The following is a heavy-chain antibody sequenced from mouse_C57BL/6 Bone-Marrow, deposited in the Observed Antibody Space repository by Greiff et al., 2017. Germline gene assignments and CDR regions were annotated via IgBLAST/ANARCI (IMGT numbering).Heavy chain of an antibody. V-gene: IGHV5-17*01. CDR1: GFTFSDYG. Sequence: EVQGVESGGGLVKPGGSLKLSCAASGFTFSDYGMHWVRQAPEKGLEWVAYISSGSSTIYYADTVKGRFAISRDNAKNTLFLQMTSLRSEDTAMYYCARRYYGSSWGFAYWGQGTLVTVSA. D-gene: IGHD1-1*01. CDR3: ARRYYGSSWGFAY. CDR2: ISSGSSTI. J-gene: IGHJ3*01.